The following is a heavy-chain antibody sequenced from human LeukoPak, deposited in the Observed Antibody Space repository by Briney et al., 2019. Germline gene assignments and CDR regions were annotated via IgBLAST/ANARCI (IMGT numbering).Heavy chain of an antibody. CDR3: AKNIAAPTPPFDY. Sequence: GGSLRLSCAASGFTFSTYSMNWVRQAPGKGLEWVSGISGSGGTTYYADSVKGRFTISRDNSKNTLYLQMNYLRAEDTALYYCAKNIAAPTPPFDYWGQGTLVTVSS. J-gene: IGHJ4*02. D-gene: IGHD6-13*01. CDR2: ISGSGGTT. V-gene: IGHV3-23*01. CDR1: GFTFSTYS.